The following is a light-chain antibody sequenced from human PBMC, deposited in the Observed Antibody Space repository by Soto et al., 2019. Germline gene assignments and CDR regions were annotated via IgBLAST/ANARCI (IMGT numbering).Light chain of an antibody. V-gene: IGKV1-9*01. J-gene: IGKJ4*01. Sequence: DIRLTPSPSFLSASAVDRVTITCRASQDITKYLAWFQQKPGRAPKLLIYGAFTLQRGVPSRFSGRGSGTEFTLTISSLQPEDFATYYCQQVDTYPMTFGGGTKVDIK. CDR3: QQVDTYPMT. CDR1: QDITKY. CDR2: GAF.